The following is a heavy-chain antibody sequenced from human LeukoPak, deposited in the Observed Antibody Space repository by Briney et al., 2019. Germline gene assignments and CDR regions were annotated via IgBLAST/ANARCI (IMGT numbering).Heavy chain of an antibody. V-gene: IGHV3-66*01. D-gene: IGHD3-10*01. CDR1: GFSVSNNY. J-gene: IGHJ4*02. CDR3: ARDPHNSGSGRYFEY. Sequence: GGSLRLSCAASGFSVSNNYMSWVRQAPGKGLEWVSVFYSGGTILYANSVRGRFVISRDISKNTLYLQMNSLRAEDTAVYYCARDPHNSGSGRYFEYWGGGSLVTVSS. CDR2: FYSGGTI.